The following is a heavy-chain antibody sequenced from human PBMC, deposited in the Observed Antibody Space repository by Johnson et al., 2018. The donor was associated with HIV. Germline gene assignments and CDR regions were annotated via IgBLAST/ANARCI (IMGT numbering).Heavy chain of an antibody. CDR3: ARGEEEYGGYSYDLI. J-gene: IGHJ3*02. CDR2: INWNGDST. V-gene: IGHV3-20*03. D-gene: IGHD5-18*01. Sequence: FTFDDCDMSWVRQAPGKGLEWVSGINWNGDSTGYADSVKGRFTISKDNAKNSLYLQMNSLRPEDTAVYYCARGEEEYGGYSYDLIWGQGTMVTVSS. CDR1: FTFDDCD.